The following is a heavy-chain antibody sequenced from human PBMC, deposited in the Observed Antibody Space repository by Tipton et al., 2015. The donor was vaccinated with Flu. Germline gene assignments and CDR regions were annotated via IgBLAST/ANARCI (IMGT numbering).Heavy chain of an antibody. CDR3: ARDPFLQRGYSYGQTGPGWYFDL. CDR1: GGSISSSSYY. Sequence: TLSLTCTVSGGSISSSSYYWGWIRQPPGKGLEWIGSIYYSGSTYYNPSLKSRVTISVDTSKNQFSLKLSSVTAADTVVYYCARDPFLQRGYSYGQTGPGWYFDLWGRGTLVTVSS. CDR2: IYYSGST. V-gene: IGHV4-39*07. J-gene: IGHJ2*01. D-gene: IGHD5-18*01.